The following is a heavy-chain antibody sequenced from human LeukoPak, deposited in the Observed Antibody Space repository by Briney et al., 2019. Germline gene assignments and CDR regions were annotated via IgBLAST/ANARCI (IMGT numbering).Heavy chain of an antibody. Sequence: GGSLRLSCAASGFTFTIYSMNWVRQAPGKGLEWVSSISSSSSYIYYADSVKGRFTISRDNAKNSLYLQMNSLRAEDTAVYYCARVSSPLVNWVDPLGQGNLVTVSS. V-gene: IGHV3-21*01. D-gene: IGHD2-8*02. CDR2: ISSSSSYI. CDR1: GFTFTIYS. J-gene: IGHJ5*02. CDR3: ARVSSPLVNWVDP.